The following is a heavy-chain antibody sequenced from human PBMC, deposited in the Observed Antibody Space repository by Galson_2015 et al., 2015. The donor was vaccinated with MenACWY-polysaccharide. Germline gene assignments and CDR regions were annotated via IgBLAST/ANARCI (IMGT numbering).Heavy chain of an antibody. V-gene: IGHV3-33*01. CDR1: GARFSSSG. CDR2: IQYDGSNE. Sequence: SLRLACAASGARFSSSGMHGVRQAPGKGLERVAVIQYDGSNEVYADSVKGRFTISRDNAKNTVFLEMNTLGVEDTAVYYCAREGSRIVFHAFDIWGQGTMVTVSS. J-gene: IGHJ3*02. CDR3: AREGSRIVFHAFDI. D-gene: IGHD2-2*01.